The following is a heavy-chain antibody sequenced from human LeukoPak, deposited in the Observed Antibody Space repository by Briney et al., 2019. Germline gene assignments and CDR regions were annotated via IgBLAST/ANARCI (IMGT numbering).Heavy chain of an antibody. V-gene: IGHV4-39*01. D-gene: IGHD6-13*01. CDR2: IYYSGST. CDR3: ARHYGSSRLSFRY. Sequence: SETLSLTCTVSGGSISSSSYYWGWIRQPPGKGLEWIGSIYYSGSTYYNPSLKSRVTISVDTSKNQFSLKLSSVTAADTAAYYCARHYGSSRLSFRYWGQGTLVTVSS. J-gene: IGHJ4*02. CDR1: GGSISSSSYY.